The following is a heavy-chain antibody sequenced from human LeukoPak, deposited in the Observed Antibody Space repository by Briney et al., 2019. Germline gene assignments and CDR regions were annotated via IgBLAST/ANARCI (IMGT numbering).Heavy chain of an antibody. V-gene: IGHV4-39*07. J-gene: IGHJ4*02. D-gene: IGHD6-19*01. CDR1: GGSISSSSYY. CDR3: ARATEFSSGWLFDY. CDR2: IYYSGST. Sequence: SETLSLTCTVSGGSISSSSYYWGWIRQPPGKGLEWIGSIYYSGSTYYNPSLKSRVTISVDTSKNQFSLKLSSVTAADTAVYYCARATEFSSGWLFDYWGQGTLVTVSS.